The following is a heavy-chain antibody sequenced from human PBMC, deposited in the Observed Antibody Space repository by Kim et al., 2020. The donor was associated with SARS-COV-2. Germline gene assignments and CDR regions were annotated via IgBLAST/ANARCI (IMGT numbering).Heavy chain of an antibody. CDR3: ARGDSYSSYFDY. J-gene: IGHJ4*02. D-gene: IGHD5-18*01. V-gene: IGHV4-59*09. Sequence: NYNPSLKSRVTISVDTSKNQFSLKLSSVTAADTAVYYCARGDSYSSYFDYWGQGTLVTVSS.